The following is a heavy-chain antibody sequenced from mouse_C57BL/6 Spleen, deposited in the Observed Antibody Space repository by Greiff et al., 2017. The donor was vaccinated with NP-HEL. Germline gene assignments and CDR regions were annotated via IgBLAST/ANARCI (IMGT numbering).Heavy chain of an antibody. J-gene: IGHJ2*01. Sequence: QVQLQQPGAELVKPGASVKMSCKASGYNFTSHWLNWVKQRPGQGLEWIGDIDPGIGSTNYNEKFKSKATLTVDTSSSTAYMQLSSLTSEDSAVYYCSRSGDGDYYSGQGTTLADSS. CDR2: IDPGIGST. CDR1: GYNFTSHW. D-gene: IGHD2-13*01. CDR3: SRSGDGDYY. V-gene: IGHV1-55*01.